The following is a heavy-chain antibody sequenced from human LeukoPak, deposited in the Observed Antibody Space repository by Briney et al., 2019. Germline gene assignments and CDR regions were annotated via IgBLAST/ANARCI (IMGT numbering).Heavy chain of an antibody. CDR2: ITGSGATT. V-gene: IGHV3-23*01. D-gene: IGHD1-14*01. J-gene: IGHJ4*02. CDR1: GFTFNTYA. CDR3: AKGQRYFDL. Sequence: QSGGSLRLSCAASGFTFNTYAMSWVRQAPGKGLEWVSAITGSGATTCYAVSVKGRFTISRANSNNTLFLQMNTLRAEDTAVYYCAKGQRYFDLWGQGTLVTVSS.